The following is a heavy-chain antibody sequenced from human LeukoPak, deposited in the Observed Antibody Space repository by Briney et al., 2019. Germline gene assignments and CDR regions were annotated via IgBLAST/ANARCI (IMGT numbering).Heavy chain of an antibody. CDR2: ISYDGSNK. D-gene: IGHD3-10*01. CDR1: GFTFSSYA. V-gene: IGHV3-30*01. J-gene: IGHJ3*02. CDR3: AREVLWFGEAHAFDI. Sequence: GGSLRLSCAASGFTFSSYAMHWVRQAPGKGLEWVAVISYDGSNKYYADSVKGRFTISRDNSKNTLYLQMNSLRAEDTAVYYCAREVLWFGEAHAFDIWGQGTMVTVSS.